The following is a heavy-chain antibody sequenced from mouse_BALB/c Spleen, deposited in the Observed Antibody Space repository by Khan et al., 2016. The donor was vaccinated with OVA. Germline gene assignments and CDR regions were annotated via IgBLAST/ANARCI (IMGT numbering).Heavy chain of an antibody. CDR2: IWSAGST. CDR1: GFSLSNYS. CDR3: ARRGYDYGRGALFVY. Sequence: QVQLQQSGPGLVQPSQSLSITCTVSGFSLSNYSLHWVRQSPGKGLEWLGIIWSAGSTDYNAAFISRLTISKDNSRSQVFFKMNSLQPNDTAIYYCARRGYDYGRGALFVYWGQGTLVTVSA. D-gene: IGHD2-4*01. J-gene: IGHJ3*01. V-gene: IGHV2-2*02.